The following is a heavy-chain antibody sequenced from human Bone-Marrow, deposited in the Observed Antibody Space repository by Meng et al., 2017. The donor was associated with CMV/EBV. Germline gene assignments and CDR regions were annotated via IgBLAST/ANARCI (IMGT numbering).Heavy chain of an antibody. V-gene: IGHV1-69*05. CDR2: IVPVLRKP. J-gene: IGHJ5*02. CDR1: KVPFSGFI. Sequence: SVKVSCKASKVPFSGFIVAWVRQAPGQGLEWMGGIVPVLRKPKYAQKFEGRLTITTEASTTTVYMELSSLRSEDTAVYYCARQRSTVDNWFDPWGQGTLVTVSS. CDR3: ARQRSTVDNWFDP. D-gene: IGHD4-23*01.